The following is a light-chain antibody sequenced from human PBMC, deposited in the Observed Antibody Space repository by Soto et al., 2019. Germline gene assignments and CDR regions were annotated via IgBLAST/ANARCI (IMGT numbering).Light chain of an antibody. CDR3: QQSYSTPYT. V-gene: IGKV1-39*01. CDR1: ESINKY. J-gene: IGKJ5*01. CDR2: AAS. Sequence: SQMTRSXXSPXSAXXXDVVTXXXRASESINKYLNWYQQKPGKAPKLLISAASSLQSGVPSRFSGSGSGTDFTLTISSLQPEDFATYYCQQSYSTPYTFGQGTRLEIK.